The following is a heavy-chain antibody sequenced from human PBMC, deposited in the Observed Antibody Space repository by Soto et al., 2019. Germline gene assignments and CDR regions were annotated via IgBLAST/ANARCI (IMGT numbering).Heavy chain of an antibody. CDR3: ARGEYYDSSGYYYVVAFGYFDY. V-gene: IGHV1-8*01. D-gene: IGHD3-22*01. Sequence: ASVKVSCKASGYTFTSYDINWVRQATGQGLEWMGWMNPNSGNTGYAQKFQGRVTMTRNTSISTAYMELSSLRSEDTAVYYCARGEYYDSSGYYYVVAFGYFDYWGQGTLVTVSS. J-gene: IGHJ4*02. CDR1: GYTFTSYD. CDR2: MNPNSGNT.